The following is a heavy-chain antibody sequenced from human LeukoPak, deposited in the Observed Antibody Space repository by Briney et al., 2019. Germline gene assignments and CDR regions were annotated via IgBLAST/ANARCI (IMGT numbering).Heavy chain of an antibody. CDR2: IIPIFGTA. CDR1: GGTFSSYA. D-gene: IGHD2-21*02. V-gene: IGHV1-69*13. CDR3: SLAYCGGDCYEAFDI. Sequence: GASVKVSCKASGGTFSSYAISWVRRAPGQGLEWMGGIIPIFGTANYAQKFQGRVTITADESTSTAYMELSSLRSEDTAVYYCSLAYCGGDCYEAFDIWGQGTMVTVSS. J-gene: IGHJ3*02.